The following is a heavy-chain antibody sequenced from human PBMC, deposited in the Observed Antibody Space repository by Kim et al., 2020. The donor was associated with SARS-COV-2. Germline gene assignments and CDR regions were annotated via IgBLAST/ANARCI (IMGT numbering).Heavy chain of an antibody. J-gene: IGHJ4*02. V-gene: IGHV3-30-3*01. CDR3: ARRYDY. CDR2: EGSIK. D-gene: IGHD3-9*01. Sequence: EGSIKYSADSGKSRFTISRDNSKTTLYLEMYCLRAEDTAVHYCARRYDYWGQGTLVTVSS.